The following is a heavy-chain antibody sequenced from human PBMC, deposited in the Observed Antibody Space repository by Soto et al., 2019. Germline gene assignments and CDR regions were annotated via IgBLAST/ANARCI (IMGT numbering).Heavy chain of an antibody. Sequence: GESLKISCKGSGYSFTSYWIGWVRQMPGKGLEWMGIIYPGDSDTRYSPSFQGQVTISADKSISTAYLQWSSLKASDTAMYYCARLGCSSTSCYGSYYYGMDAWGQGTTVTAP. CDR1: GYSFTSYW. CDR2: IYPGDSDT. V-gene: IGHV5-51*01. CDR3: ARLGCSSTSCYGSYYYGMDA. D-gene: IGHD2-2*01. J-gene: IGHJ6*02.